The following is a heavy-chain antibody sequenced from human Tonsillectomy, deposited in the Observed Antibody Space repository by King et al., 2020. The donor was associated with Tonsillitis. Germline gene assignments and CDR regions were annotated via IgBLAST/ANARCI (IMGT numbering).Heavy chain of an antibody. J-gene: IGHJ4*02. Sequence: VQLVESGGGLVKRGGSLRLSCAASGFTFSDFYMTWIRQAPGKGLEWVSYISSSSSHTNYADSVKGRFNISRDNVKNSLYLQMISLRAEDTAVYYCARKNGAYDYDYWGQGTLVTVSS. CDR1: GFTFSDFY. CDR3: ARKNGAYDYDY. V-gene: IGHV3-11*05. D-gene: IGHD5-12*01. CDR2: ISSSSSHT.